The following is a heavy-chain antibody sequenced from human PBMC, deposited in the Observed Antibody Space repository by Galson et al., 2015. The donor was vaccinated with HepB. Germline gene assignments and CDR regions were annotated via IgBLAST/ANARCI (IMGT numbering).Heavy chain of an antibody. Sequence: SLRLSCAASGFTFSSYAMSWVRQAPGKGLEWVSTINSRDGSTYYADSVKGRFTISRDNSKNSLYLQMNSLRAEDTAVYYCARDRGQCGFDYWGQGTLVTVSS. CDR1: GFTFSSYA. J-gene: IGHJ4*02. CDR3: ARDRGQCGFDY. V-gene: IGHV3-23*01. CDR2: INSRDGST. D-gene: IGHD2-21*01.